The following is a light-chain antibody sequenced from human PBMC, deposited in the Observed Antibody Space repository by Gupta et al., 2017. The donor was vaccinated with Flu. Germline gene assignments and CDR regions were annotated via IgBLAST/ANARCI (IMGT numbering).Light chain of an antibody. J-gene: IGLJ3*02. CDR2: VSGGGRY. CDR1: SRHSTYD. Sequence: QVVLTQSPSASASLGSLVKLTCTLSSRHSTYDIAWHQHQPEKGPRFLMTVSGGGRYRKGDGIPDRFSGSTSGAERFLIISSLQSEDEADYYCQTWGTGYRVFGGGTKLTVL. V-gene: IGLV4-69*01. CDR3: QTWGTGYRV.